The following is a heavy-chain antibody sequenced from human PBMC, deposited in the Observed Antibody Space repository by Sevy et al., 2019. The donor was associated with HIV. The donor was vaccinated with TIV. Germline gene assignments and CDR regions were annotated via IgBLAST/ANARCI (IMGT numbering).Heavy chain of an antibody. Sequence: GESLKISCKGFGYSFTSHWIGWVRHMPGKGLEWMGIIYPDDSDTRYSPSFQGQVTFSAAKSISTAYLQWSSMKASDTAMYYCATSRSGYFDSSGYYVYWGQGTLVTVSS. D-gene: IGHD3-22*01. CDR1: GYSFTSHW. CDR2: IYPDDSDT. CDR3: ATSRSGYFDSSGYYVY. V-gene: IGHV5-51*01. J-gene: IGHJ4*02.